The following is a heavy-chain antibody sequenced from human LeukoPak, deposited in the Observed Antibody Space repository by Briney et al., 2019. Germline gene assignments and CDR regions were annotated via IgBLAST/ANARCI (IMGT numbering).Heavy chain of an antibody. CDR1: GGSISSYY. CDR3: ARHAPAAAGADFDY. D-gene: IGHD6-13*01. V-gene: IGHV4-59*08. CDR2: IYYSGST. J-gene: IGHJ4*02. Sequence: SETLSLTCTVSGGSISSYYWSWIRQPPGKGLEWIGSIYYSGSTNYNPSLKSRVTISVDTSKNQFSLKLSSVTAADTAVYYCARHAPAAAGADFDYWGQGTLVTVSS.